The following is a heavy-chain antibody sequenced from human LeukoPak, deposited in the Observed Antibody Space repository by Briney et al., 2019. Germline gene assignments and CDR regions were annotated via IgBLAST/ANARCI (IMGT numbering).Heavy chain of an antibody. CDR2: ISHRGSP. CDR3: ARDGGFYYTASPNSWFDP. J-gene: IGHJ5*02. CDR1: GYSISSDYC. V-gene: IGHV4-38-2*02. D-gene: IGHD2-15*01. Sequence: SSETLPLTCIVSGYSISSDYCWGWIRQAPGKGLEWIGSISHRGSPYYNPSLQSRVTMSADPPNNQFSLRLSSVTAADTAVYYCARDGGFYYTASPNSWFDPWGQGILVTVSS.